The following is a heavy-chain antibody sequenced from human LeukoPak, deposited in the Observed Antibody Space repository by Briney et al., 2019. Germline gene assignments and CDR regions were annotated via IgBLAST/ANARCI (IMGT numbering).Heavy chain of an antibody. Sequence: GGSLRLSCAASGFTFSSYAMSWVRQAPGKGREWVSGISGGGGSTYYADSVKGRFTISRDNSKNTLYLQMNSLRAEDTAVYYCAKKAAYSSSWYIYWGQGTLVTVSS. J-gene: IGHJ4*02. V-gene: IGHV3-23*01. CDR2: ISGGGGST. CDR1: GFTFSSYA. CDR3: AKKAAYSSSWYIY. D-gene: IGHD6-13*01.